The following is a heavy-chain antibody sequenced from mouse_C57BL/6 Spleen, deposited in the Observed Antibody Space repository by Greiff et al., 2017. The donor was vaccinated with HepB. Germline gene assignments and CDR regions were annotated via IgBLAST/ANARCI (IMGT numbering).Heavy chain of an antibody. CDR1: GYTFTDYN. Sequence: EVQLQQSGPELVKPGASVKMSCKASGYTFTDYNMHWVKQSHGKSLEWIGYINPNNGGTSYNQKFKGKATLTVNKSSSTAYMEFRSLTSEDSAVYYCARNYDYDGYFDVWGTGTTVTVSS. V-gene: IGHV1-22*01. CDR2: INPNNGGT. J-gene: IGHJ1*03. CDR3: ARNYDYDGYFDV. D-gene: IGHD2-4*01.